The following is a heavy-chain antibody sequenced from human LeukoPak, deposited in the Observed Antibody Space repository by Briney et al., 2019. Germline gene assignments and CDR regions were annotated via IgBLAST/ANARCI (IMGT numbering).Heavy chain of an antibody. CDR3: AIDPKWFGELLPYGMDV. Sequence: ASVKVSSKASGYTFTSYGISWVRQAPGQGLEWRGWISAYNGNTNYAQKLQGRVTMTTDTSTSTAYMELRRLRSGDTGVYYCAIDPKWFGELLPYGMDVWGKGTTVTVSS. V-gene: IGHV1-18*04. J-gene: IGHJ6*04. D-gene: IGHD3-10*01. CDR2: ISAYNGNT. CDR1: GYTFTSYG.